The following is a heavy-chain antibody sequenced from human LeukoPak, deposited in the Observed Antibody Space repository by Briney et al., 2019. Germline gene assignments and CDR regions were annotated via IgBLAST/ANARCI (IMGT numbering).Heavy chain of an antibody. D-gene: IGHD3-16*02. V-gene: IGHV3-21*01. J-gene: IGHJ4*02. Sequence: GGSLRLSCAASGFTFSSYSMNWVRQAPGKGLEWVSSISSSSSYIYYADSVKGRFTISRDNAKNSLYLQMNSLRAEDTAVYYCARDGNYDYVWGSYPQFDYWGQGTLVTVSS. CDR2: ISSSSSYI. CDR3: ARDGNYDYVWGSYPQFDY. CDR1: GFTFSSYS.